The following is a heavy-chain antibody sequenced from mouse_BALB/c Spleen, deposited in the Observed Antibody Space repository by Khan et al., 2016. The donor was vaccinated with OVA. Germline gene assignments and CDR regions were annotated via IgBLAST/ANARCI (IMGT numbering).Heavy chain of an antibody. J-gene: IGHJ4*01. CDR1: GLSLTNYG. CDR2: IWSDGST. D-gene: IGHD2-10*01. Sequence: VQLKQSGPGLVAPSQSLSITCTIPGLSLTNYGIHWVRQPPGKGLEWLVVIWSDGSTTYNSALKSRLTISKDNSKSQVFLKMNSLQTDDTAVYFCARQPYYHYNIMDYWGQGTSVTVSS. V-gene: IGHV2-6-1*01. CDR3: ARQPYYHYNIMDY.